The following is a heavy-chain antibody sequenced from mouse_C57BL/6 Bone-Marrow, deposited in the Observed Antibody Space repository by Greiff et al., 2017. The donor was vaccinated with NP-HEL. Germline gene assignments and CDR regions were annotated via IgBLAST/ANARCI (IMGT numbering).Heavy chain of an antibody. CDR2: INPNNGGT. Sequence: EVQLQQSGPELVKPGASVKIPCKASGYTFTDYNMDWVKQSHGKSLEWIGDINPNNGGTIYNQKFKGKATLTVDKSSSTAYMELRSLTSEDTAVYYCARSYYYGSSYGYFDYWGQGTTLTVSS. CDR1: GYTFTDYN. CDR3: ARSYYYGSSYGYFDY. D-gene: IGHD1-1*01. V-gene: IGHV1-18*01. J-gene: IGHJ2*01.